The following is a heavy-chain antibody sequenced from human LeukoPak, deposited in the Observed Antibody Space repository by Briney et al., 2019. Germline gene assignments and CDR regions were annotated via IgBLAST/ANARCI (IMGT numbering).Heavy chain of an antibody. CDR3: ARPSGSLAFDI. Sequence: GGSLRLSCAASGFTFSDFNMNWARQAPGKGLEWVSHITGSGRTIYYADSVKGRFTVSRDNAKNSLYLQMNSLSDEDTAVYYCARPSGSLAFDIWGQGTMVTVSS. CDR1: GFTFSDFN. V-gene: IGHV3-48*02. D-gene: IGHD1-26*01. CDR2: ITGSGRTI. J-gene: IGHJ3*02.